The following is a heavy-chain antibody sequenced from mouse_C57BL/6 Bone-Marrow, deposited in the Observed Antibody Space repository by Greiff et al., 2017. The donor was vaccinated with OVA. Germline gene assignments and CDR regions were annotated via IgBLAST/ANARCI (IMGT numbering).Heavy chain of an antibody. V-gene: IGHV1-82*01. D-gene: IGHD1-1*01. J-gene: IGHJ4*01. Sequence: QVQLQQSGPELVKPGASVKISCKASGYAFSSSWMNWVKQRPGKGLEWIGRIYPGDGDTNYNGKFKGKATLTADKSSSTAYMQLSSLTSEDSAVDFCARTYYGYAMDYWGQGTSVTVSS. CDR2: IYPGDGDT. CDR3: ARTYYGYAMDY. CDR1: GYAFSSSW.